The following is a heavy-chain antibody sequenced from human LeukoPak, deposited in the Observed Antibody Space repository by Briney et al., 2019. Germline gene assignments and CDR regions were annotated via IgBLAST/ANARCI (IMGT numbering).Heavy chain of an antibody. CDR1: GFTISSNY. CDR3: ASGSSGYFDY. J-gene: IGHJ4*02. CDR2: IYSGGST. Sequence: TGGSLRLSCAASGFTISSNYMSWVRRAPGKGLEWVSVIYSGGSTYYADSVKGRFTISRHNSKNTLYLQMNSLSAEDTAVCYCASGSSGYFDYWGQGTLVTVSS. D-gene: IGHD6-13*01. V-gene: IGHV3-53*04.